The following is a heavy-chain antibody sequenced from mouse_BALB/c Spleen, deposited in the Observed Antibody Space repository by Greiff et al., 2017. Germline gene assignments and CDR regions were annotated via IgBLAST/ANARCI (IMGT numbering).Heavy chain of an antibody. CDR2: IYPGDGDT. Sequence: LVESGAELVRPGSSVKISCKASGYAFSSYWMNWVKQRPGQGLEWIGQIYPGDGDTNYNGKFKGKATLTADKSSSTAYMQLSSLTSEDSAVYFCARWATTDYFDYWGQGTTLTVSS. CDR1: GYAFSSYW. V-gene: IGHV1-80*01. D-gene: IGHD1-1*01. CDR3: ARWATTDYFDY. J-gene: IGHJ2*01.